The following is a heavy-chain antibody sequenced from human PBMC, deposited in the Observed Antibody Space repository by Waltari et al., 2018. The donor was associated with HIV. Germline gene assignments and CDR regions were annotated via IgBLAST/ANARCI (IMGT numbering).Heavy chain of an antibody. CDR1: GFPFSSYA. J-gene: IGHJ4*02. CDR2: ISGSGGST. D-gene: IGHD6-6*01. CDR3: AKEGIAGRPSVPDY. Sequence: EVQLLESGGGLVQPGGSLRLSCAASGFPFSSYAMGWVRQAPGKGVEWVSVISGSGGSTYYADFVKGRFTISRDNSKNTLYLQMNSLRAEDTAVYYCAKEGIAGRPSVPDYWGQGTLVTVSS. V-gene: IGHV3-23*01.